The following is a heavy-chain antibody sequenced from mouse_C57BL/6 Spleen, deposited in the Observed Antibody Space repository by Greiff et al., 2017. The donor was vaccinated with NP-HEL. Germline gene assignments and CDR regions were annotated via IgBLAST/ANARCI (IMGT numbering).Heavy chain of an antibody. D-gene: IGHD1-1*01. CDR1: GYTFTSYT. CDR2: INPSSGYT. Sequence: VQLQQSGAELARPGASVKMSCKASGYTFTSYTMHWVKQRPGQGLEWIGYINPSSGYTKYNQKFKDKATLTADKSCSTAYMQLSSLTSEDSAVYYCARFPITTVVAPLDYWGQGTTLTVSS. J-gene: IGHJ2*01. CDR3: ARFPITTVVAPLDY. V-gene: IGHV1-4*01.